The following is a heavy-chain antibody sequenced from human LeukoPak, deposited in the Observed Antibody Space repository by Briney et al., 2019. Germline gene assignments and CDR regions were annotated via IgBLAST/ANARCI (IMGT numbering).Heavy chain of an antibody. CDR1: GYTFTSYY. V-gene: IGHV1-8*02. D-gene: IGHD6-19*01. Sequence: ASVKVSCKASGYTFTSYYMHWVRQATGQGLEWMGWMNPNSGNTGYAQKFQGRVTMTRNTSISTAYMELSSLRSEDTAVYYCARGFLGVYSSGWFDAFDIWGQGTMVTVSS. CDR3: ARGFLGVYSSGWFDAFDI. CDR2: MNPNSGNT. J-gene: IGHJ3*02.